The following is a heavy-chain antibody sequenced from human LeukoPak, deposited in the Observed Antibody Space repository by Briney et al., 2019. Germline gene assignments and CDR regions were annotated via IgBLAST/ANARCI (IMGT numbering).Heavy chain of an antibody. CDR2: ISGSGGST. Sequence: PGGSLRLSCAASGFTFSSYAMSWVRQAPGKGLEWVSAISGSGGSTYYADSVKGRFTISRDNFKNTLYLQMNSLRAEDTAVYYCAKDLGQRSHYRSSTSCYVDYWGQGTLVTVSS. V-gene: IGHV3-23*01. CDR1: GFTFSSYA. J-gene: IGHJ4*02. CDR3: AKDLGQRSHYRSSTSCYVDY. D-gene: IGHD2-2*01.